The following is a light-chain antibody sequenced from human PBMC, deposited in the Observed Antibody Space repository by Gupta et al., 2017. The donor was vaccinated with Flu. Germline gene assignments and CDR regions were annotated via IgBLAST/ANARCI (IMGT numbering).Light chain of an antibody. CDR3: QQGSSSPT. CDR1: QNVYNNY. Sequence: LSCRASQNVYNNYLAWYQQKPGQAPRLLIYAASSRLTGIPDRFSGSGSGTDFTLTISRLEPEDFAVYYCQQGSSSPTFGQGTKVEIK. J-gene: IGKJ1*01. V-gene: IGKV3-20*01. CDR2: AAS.